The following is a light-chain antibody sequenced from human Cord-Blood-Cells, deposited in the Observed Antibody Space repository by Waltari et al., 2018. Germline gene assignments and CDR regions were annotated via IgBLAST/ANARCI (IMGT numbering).Light chain of an antibody. Sequence: SYVLTQPPSVSVAPGKTARITCGGNNIGSKSVHWYQQKPGQAPVLVIYYDSDRPSGIPERFSGSNSGNTATLTISRVEAVDEADYYCQVWDSSSDHKVFGTGTKVTVL. J-gene: IGLJ1*01. CDR2: YDS. CDR1: NIGSKS. CDR3: QVWDSSSDHKV. V-gene: IGLV3-21*04.